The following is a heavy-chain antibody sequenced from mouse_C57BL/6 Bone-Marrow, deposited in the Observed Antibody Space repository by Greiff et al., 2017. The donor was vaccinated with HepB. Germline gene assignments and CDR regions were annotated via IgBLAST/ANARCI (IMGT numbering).Heavy chain of an antibody. V-gene: IGHV1-15*01. D-gene: IGHD1-1*01. CDR1: GYTFTDYE. J-gene: IGHJ3*01. CDR2: IDPETGGT. Sequence: VQLQESGAELVRPGASVTLSCKASGYTFTDYEMHWVKQTPVHGLEWIGAIDPETGGTAYNQKFKGKARLTADKSSSTAYMELRSLTSEDSAVYYCTRGDYGSSYPNWDWFAYWGQGTLVTVSA. CDR3: TRGDYGSSYPNWDWFAY.